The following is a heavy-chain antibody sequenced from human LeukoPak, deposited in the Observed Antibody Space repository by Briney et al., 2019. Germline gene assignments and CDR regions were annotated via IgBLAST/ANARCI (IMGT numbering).Heavy chain of an antibody. Sequence: GASVKVSCNASGYTFTSYGISWGRQAPGQGREWMGWISAYNGNTNYAQKLQGRVTMTTDTSTSTAYMELRSLRSDETAVYYCARCVDIVVVPANDDWGQGTLVTVSS. CDR3: ARCVDIVVVPANDD. CDR2: ISAYNGNT. D-gene: IGHD2-21*02. V-gene: IGHV1-18*01. J-gene: IGHJ4*02. CDR1: GYTFTSYG.